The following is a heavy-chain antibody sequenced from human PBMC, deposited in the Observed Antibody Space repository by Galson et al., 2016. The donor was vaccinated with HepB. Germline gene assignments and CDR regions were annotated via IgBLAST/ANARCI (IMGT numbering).Heavy chain of an antibody. CDR2: MNPNTGST. D-gene: IGHD2-8*02. Sequence: SVKVSCKASGYTFAGYDIHWVRQATGQGLEWMGWMNPNTGSTGYAQKFQGRVTMTRFSSITTAFMELSSLTSADTAVYYCARGSAWSHFDNWGQGTLVTVSS. CDR3: ARGSAWSHFDN. V-gene: IGHV1-8*01. J-gene: IGHJ4*02. CDR1: GYTFAGYD.